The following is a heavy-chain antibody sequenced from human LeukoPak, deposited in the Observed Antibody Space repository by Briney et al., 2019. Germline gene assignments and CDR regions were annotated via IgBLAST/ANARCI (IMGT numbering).Heavy chain of an antibody. J-gene: IGHJ4*02. D-gene: IGHD5-24*01. CDR3: TRLRDGYDSDY. CDR2: ISGSGGST. V-gene: IGHV3-23*01. CDR1: GFTFSSYA. Sequence: GGSLRLSCAASGFTFSSYAMSWVRQAPGKGLEWVSAISGSGGSTYYADSVKGRFTISRDNSKNTLYLQMNTLRAEDTAMYYCTRLRDGYDSDYWGQGTLVTVSS.